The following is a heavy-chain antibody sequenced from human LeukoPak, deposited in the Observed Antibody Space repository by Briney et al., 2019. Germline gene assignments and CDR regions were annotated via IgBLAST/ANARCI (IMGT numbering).Heavy chain of an antibody. CDR3: ARRRFLDYYYGMDV. CDR1: GGSISSYY. Sequence: PSETLSLTCTVSGGSISSYYWSWIRQPPGKGLEWIGYIYYSGSTNYNPSLKSRVTISVDTSKNQFSLKLSSVTAADTAVYYCARRRFLDYYYGMDVWGQGTTVTVSS. D-gene: IGHD3-3*01. CDR2: IYYSGST. V-gene: IGHV4-59*08. J-gene: IGHJ6*02.